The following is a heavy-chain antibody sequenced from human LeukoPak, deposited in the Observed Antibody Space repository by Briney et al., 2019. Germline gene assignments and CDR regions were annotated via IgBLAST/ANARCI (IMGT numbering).Heavy chain of an antibody. J-gene: IGHJ4*02. CDR1: GFTFSNYA. CDR3: AKHRFESGGYHSTD. V-gene: IGHV3-23*01. Sequence: PGGSLRLSCAASGFTFSNYALTWVRQAPGKGLEWVSTISGTGGSTYYADSVKGRFTISRDNSKNTLYLQRSGLRVEDTAVYYCAKHRFESGGYHSTDWGQGTLVTVSS. D-gene: IGHD3-22*01. CDR2: ISGTGGST.